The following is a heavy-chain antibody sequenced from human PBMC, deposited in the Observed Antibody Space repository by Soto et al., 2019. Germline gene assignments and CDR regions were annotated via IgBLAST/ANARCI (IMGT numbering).Heavy chain of an antibody. CDR3: ASTSDFSGSNWYYFDY. V-gene: IGHV4-30-4*01. CDR1: GGSISSGDYY. Sequence: QVQLQESGPGLVKPSQTLSLTCTVSGGSISSGDYYWSWIRQPPGKGLEWIGYIYYSGSTYYNPSLKSRVTISVDTSKNQFSLKLSSVTAADTGVYYCASTSDFSGSNWYYFDYWGQGTLVTVSS. J-gene: IGHJ4*02. D-gene: IGHD3-22*01. CDR2: IYYSGST.